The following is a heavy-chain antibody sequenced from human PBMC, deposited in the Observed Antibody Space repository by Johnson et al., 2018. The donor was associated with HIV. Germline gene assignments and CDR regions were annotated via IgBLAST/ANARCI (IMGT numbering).Heavy chain of an antibody. J-gene: IGHJ3*01. D-gene: IGHD3-10*01. CDR1: GFAFSSYA. V-gene: IGHV3-30*04. Sequence: QVQLVESGGGVVQPGTSLRLSCTASGFAFSSYALHWVRQAPGKGLEWVAVISYDGRDAYYADSVNGRLPSSRDNSKNTLYLQMNSPRPEASAVYYCATLWFGEVSVYDAFDVWGQGTMVTVSS. CDR2: ISYDGRDA. CDR3: ATLWFGEVSVYDAFDV.